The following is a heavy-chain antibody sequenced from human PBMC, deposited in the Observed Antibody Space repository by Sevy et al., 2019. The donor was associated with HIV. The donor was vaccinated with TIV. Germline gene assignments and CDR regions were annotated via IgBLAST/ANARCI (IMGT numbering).Heavy chain of an antibody. CDR3: AKDIGQQLVPFQA. CDR1: GFTFSSYA. V-gene: IGHV3-23*01. D-gene: IGHD6-6*01. CDR2: ISGSGGST. Sequence: GGSLRLSCAASGFTFSSYAMSWVRQPPGKGLEWVSAISGSGGSTYYADSVKGRFTISRDNSKNTLYLQMNSLRAEDTAVYYCAKDIGQQLVPFQAWGQGTLVTVSS. J-gene: IGHJ5*02.